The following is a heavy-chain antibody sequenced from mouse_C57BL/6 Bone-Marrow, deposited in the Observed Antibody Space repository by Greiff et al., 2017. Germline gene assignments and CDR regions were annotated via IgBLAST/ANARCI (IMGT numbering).Heavy chain of an antibody. CDR1: GYSFTDYN. Sequence: EVQLVESGPELVKPGASVKISCKASGYSFTDYNMNWVKQRNGKSLEWIGVINPNSGTTSSNQKFKGKATLTVDQSSSSAYMQLNSLTAEDSAVYYCARRRFMDYWGQGTSVTVSS. CDR3: ARRRFMDY. CDR2: INPNSGTT. J-gene: IGHJ4*01. V-gene: IGHV1-39*01.